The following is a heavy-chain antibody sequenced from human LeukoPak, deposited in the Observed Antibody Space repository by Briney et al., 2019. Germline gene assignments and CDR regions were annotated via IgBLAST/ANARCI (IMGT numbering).Heavy chain of an antibody. CDR2: ITGSSTTI. D-gene: IGHD3-10*01. CDR3: ARVRGVTLSYHYFDY. CDR1: GLTFSTYS. Sequence: GGSLRLSCAASGLTFSTYSMNWVRQAPGKGLEWVAFITGSSTTIHHADSVKGRFTISRDNAKNSLYLQMNSLRDEDTAVYCCARVRGVTLSYHYFDYWGQGTLVTVSS. V-gene: IGHV3-48*02. J-gene: IGHJ4*02.